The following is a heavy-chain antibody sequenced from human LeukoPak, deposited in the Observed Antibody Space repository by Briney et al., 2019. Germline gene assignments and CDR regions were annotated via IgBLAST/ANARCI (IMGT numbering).Heavy chain of an antibody. CDR1: GYSFTSYG. CDR3: ARDERELLSYFDY. J-gene: IGHJ4*02. D-gene: IGHD1-26*01. V-gene: IGHV1-18*01. Sequence: GESLKISCKGSGYSFTSYGISWVRQAPGQGLEWMGWISAYNGNTNYAQKLQGRVTMTTDTSTSTAYMELRSLRSDDTAVYYCARDERELLSYFDYWGQGTLVTVSS. CDR2: ISAYNGNT.